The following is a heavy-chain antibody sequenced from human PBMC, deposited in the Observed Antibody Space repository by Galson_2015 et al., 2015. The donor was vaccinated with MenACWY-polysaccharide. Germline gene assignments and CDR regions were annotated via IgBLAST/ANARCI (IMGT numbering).Heavy chain of an antibody. D-gene: IGHD2/OR15-2a*01. Sequence: ALRLSCAASGVTFSSYAMTWGRQAPGTGLEWVSSITDGAYSTYYADSVKGRFTISRDNSKNTLDLQMNSLRAEDTAVYYCAKNSTRSYTFDYYGMDAWGQGTTVTVSS. CDR1: GVTFSSYA. V-gene: IGHV3-23*01. CDR2: ITDGAYST. CDR3: AKNSTRSYTFDYYGMDA. J-gene: IGHJ6*02.